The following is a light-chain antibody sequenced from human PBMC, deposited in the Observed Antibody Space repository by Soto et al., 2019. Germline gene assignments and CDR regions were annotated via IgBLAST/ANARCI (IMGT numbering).Light chain of an antibody. CDR2: AAS. J-gene: IGKJ2*01. V-gene: IGKV3-20*01. CDR1: QSVSSSY. Sequence: ELVLTQSPGTLSLSPGERATLSCRASQSVSSSYLAWYQQKPGQAPRLLIYAASSRATGIPDRFSGSGSGTDFTLTISRLEPEVFAVYFCQQYGTSLPFTFGQGTKVEIK. CDR3: QQYGTSLPFT.